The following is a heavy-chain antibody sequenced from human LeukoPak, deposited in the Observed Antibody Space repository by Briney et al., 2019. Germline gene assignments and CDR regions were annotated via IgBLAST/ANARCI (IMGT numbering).Heavy chain of an antibody. V-gene: IGHV4-4*08. CDR2: IYSSGST. D-gene: IGHD1-26*01. CDR1: GGSISPYY. CDR3: ARELVGATTYLDY. Sequence: SETLSLTCTVSGGSISPYYWSWIRQPQGKGLEWIGYIYSSGSTNYNPSLKSRVTISVDTSKNQFSLKLRSVTAADTAVYYCARELVGATTYLDYWGQGTLVTVSS. J-gene: IGHJ4*02.